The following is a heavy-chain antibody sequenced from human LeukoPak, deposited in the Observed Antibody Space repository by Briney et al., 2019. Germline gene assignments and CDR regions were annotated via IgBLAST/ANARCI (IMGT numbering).Heavy chain of an antibody. CDR3: SKDIGRSGYYYFMDV. CDR1: GFTFDDYA. V-gene: IGHV3-9*03. J-gene: IGHJ6*03. CDR2: ISWNSGSI. Sequence: PGRSLRLSCAASGFTFDDYAMHWVRQAQGKGLEWVSGISWNSGSIVYADSVKGRFTIYRDKGKNSMYLQMNRQRAEDMALYYCSKDIGRSGYYYFMDVWGKGTTVTVSS.